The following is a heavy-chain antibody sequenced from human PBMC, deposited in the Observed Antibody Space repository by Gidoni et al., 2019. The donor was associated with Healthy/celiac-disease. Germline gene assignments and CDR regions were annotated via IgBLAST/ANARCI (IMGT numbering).Heavy chain of an antibody. V-gene: IGHV1-69*06. CDR2: IIPIFGTA. Sequence: QVQLVQSGAEVKKPGSSVKVSCKASGGTFSSYAISWVRQAPGQGLEWMGGIIPIFGTANYAQKFQGRVTITADKSTSTAYMELSSLRSEDTAVYYCARDLTDPDSSGWYTWYFDYWGQGTLVTVSS. CDR1: GGTFSSYA. CDR3: ARDLTDPDSSGWYTWYFDY. J-gene: IGHJ4*02. D-gene: IGHD6-19*01.